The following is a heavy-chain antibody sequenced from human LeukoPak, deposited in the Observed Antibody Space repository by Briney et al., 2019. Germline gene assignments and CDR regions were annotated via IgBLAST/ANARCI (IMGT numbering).Heavy chain of an antibody. V-gene: IGHV3-23*01. Sequence: GGSLRLSCAASGFTFSSYAMSWVRQAPGKGLEWVSAISGSGGSTYYADSVKGRFTISRDNSKNTLYLQMNGLRAEDTAVYYCTKDGNIVVVPAAPNWFDPWGQGTLVTVSS. CDR1: GFTFSSYA. CDR3: TKDGNIVVVPAAPNWFDP. J-gene: IGHJ5*02. CDR2: ISGSGGST. D-gene: IGHD2-2*01.